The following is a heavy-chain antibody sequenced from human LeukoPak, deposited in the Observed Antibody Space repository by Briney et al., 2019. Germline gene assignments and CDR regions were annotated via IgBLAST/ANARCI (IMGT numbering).Heavy chain of an antibody. CDR1: GFTFSSYS. J-gene: IGHJ3*02. V-gene: IGHV3-48*01. D-gene: IGHD2-2*03. CDR3: ARVDIGYCSSTSCYDDAFDI. Sequence: GGSLRLSCAASGFTFSSYSMNWVRQAPGKGLEWVSYISSSSSTIYYADSVKGRFTISRDNAKNSLYLQMNSLRAEDTAVYYCARVDIGYCSSTSCYDDAFDIWGQGTMVTVSS. CDR2: ISSSSSTI.